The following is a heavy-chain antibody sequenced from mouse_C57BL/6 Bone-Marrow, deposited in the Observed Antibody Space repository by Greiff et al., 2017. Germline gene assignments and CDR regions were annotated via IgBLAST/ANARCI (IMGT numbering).Heavy chain of an antibody. CDR3: GYDGYYVPFAY. CDR1: GYTFTDYY. Sequence: VQLQQSGPELVKPGASVKISCKASGYTFTDYYMNWVKQSHGKSLEWIGDINPNNGGTSYNQKFKGKATLTVDKSSSTAYMELRSLTSEDSAVYYCGYDGYYVPFAYWGQGTLVTVSA. J-gene: IGHJ3*01. V-gene: IGHV1-26*01. D-gene: IGHD2-3*01. CDR2: INPNNGGT.